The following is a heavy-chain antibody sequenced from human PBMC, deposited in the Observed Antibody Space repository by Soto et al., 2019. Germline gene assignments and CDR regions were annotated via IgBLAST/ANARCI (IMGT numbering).Heavy chain of an antibody. CDR1: GYTFTNYV. V-gene: IGHV1-18*01. D-gene: IGHD2-15*01. CDR2: ISPFNGHT. Sequence: ASVKVSCKPSGYTFTNYVIDWVRQAPGQGLEWMGWISPFNGHTKYAQKFQGRVTLTTDTSTSTAYMELTSLRFDDTAVYYCARDAGGGSSLAYWGQGTLVTVPS. J-gene: IGHJ4*02. CDR3: ARDAGGGSSLAY.